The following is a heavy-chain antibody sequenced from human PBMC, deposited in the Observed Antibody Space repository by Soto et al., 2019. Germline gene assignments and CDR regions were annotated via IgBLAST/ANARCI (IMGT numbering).Heavy chain of an antibody. Sequence: ASVKVSCKASGGTFSSYAISWVRQAPVQVLEWMVGIIPIFGTANYAQKFQGRVTITADKSTSTAYMELSSLRSEDTAVYYCARVRAGASDYASFAPWGQGTFVTVSS. CDR2: IIPIFGTA. J-gene: IGHJ5*02. CDR1: GGTFSSYA. CDR3: ARVRAGASDYASFAP. V-gene: IGHV1-69*06. D-gene: IGHD4-17*01.